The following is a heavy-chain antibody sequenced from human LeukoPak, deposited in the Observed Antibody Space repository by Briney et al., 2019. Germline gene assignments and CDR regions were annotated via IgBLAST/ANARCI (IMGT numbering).Heavy chain of an antibody. CDR2: ISLAGXX. J-gene: IGHJ4*02. D-gene: IGHD1-26*01. CDR3: SRESGPFCPFGY. Sequence: PSETLSLTCGVSXGXXXXTXXWXXXXXPXGXGLEWXGEISLAGXXXXNPSLNGRVTMSLDKSSNKLYLHLTSVTAADTATYFCSRESGPFCPFGYWGQGTLVTVSS. V-gene: IGHV4/OR15-8*02. CDR1: XGXXXXTXX.